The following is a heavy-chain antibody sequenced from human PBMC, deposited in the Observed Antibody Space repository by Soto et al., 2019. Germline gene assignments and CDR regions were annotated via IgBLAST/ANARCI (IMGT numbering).Heavy chain of an antibody. D-gene: IGHD6-13*01. CDR3: ARGLGSSWYYAFDI. CDR2: VSSNGGST. Sequence: LRLSCAASGFTFSSHTMHWVRQAPGKGLEYVSTVSSNGGSTYYADSVRGRFTISRDNSKNTLYLQMGSLRAEDMAVYYCARGLGSSWYYAFDIWGQGTMVTVSS. V-gene: IGHV3-64*02. J-gene: IGHJ3*02. CDR1: GFTFSSHT.